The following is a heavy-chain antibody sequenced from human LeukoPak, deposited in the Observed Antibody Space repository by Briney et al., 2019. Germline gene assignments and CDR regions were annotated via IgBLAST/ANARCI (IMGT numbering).Heavy chain of an antibody. Sequence: GGSLRLSCAASGFTFSGYYMSWVRQAPGKGLEWVSYISSSGSTIYYADSVKGRFTISRDNAKNSLYLQMNSLRAEDTAVYYCARDTHHYDFWSGYYTWFDPWGQGTLVTVSS. D-gene: IGHD3-3*01. CDR2: ISSSGSTI. CDR3: ARDTHHYDFWSGYYTWFDP. J-gene: IGHJ5*02. CDR1: GFTFSGYY. V-gene: IGHV3-11*01.